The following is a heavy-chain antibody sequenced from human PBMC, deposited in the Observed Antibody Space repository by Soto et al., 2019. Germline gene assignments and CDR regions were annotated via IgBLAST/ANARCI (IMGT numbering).Heavy chain of an antibody. D-gene: IGHD1-20*01. J-gene: IGHJ6*03. CDR3: ARAGGYNWNHVKPRLDMDV. CDR2: IYYSGST. Sequence: SETLSLTCTVSGGSISSSSYYWGWIRQPPGKGLEWIGSIYYSGSTYYNPSLKSRVTISVDTSKNQFSLKLSSVTAADTAVYYCARAGGYNWNHVKPRLDMDVWGKGTTVTVSS. V-gene: IGHV4-39*01. CDR1: GGSISSSSYY.